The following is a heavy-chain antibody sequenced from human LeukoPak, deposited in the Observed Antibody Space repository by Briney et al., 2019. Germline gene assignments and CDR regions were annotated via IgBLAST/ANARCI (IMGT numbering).Heavy chain of an antibody. V-gene: IGHV1-18*01. J-gene: IGHJ6*03. D-gene: IGHD1-7*01. CDR3: ARALGSGTHYYYYYMDV. CDR1: GYTFPNYG. CDR2: VSGYNGNT. Sequence: ASVKVSCKASGYTFPNYGVSWVQQAPGQGLEWMGWVSGYNGNTNFAKNVQGRVTMTTDTSTSTAYMELRSLISDDTAVYYCARALGSGTHYYYYYMDVWGKGTTVTVSS.